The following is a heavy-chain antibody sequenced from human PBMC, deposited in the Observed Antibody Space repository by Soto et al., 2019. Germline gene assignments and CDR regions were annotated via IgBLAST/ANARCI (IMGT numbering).Heavy chain of an antibody. CDR1: GYTLTSYY. J-gene: IGHJ5*02. CDR3: ARRISYDFWSGYGILESWFDP. CDR2: INPSGGST. V-gene: IGHV1-46*03. Sequence: GASVKVSCKASGYTLTSYYMHWVRQAPGQGLEWMGIINPSGGSTSYAQKFQGRVTMTRDTSASTVYMELSSLRSEDTAVYYCARRISYDFWSGYGILESWFDPWGQGTLVTVSS. D-gene: IGHD3-3*01.